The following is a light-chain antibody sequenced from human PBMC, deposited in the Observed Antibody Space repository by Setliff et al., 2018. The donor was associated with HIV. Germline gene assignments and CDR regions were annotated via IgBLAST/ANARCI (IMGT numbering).Light chain of an antibody. CDR3: SSYTSSTPLYV. V-gene: IGLV2-14*03. CDR1: SSDVGTYNF. CDR2: DVS. Sequence: QSALTQPASVSGSPGQSITISCTGTSSDVGTYNFVSWYQQHPGKAPKLMIYDVSNRPSGVSNLFSGSKSGNTASLTISGLQAEDEADYYCSSYTSSTPLYVFGTGTKVTVL. J-gene: IGLJ1*01.